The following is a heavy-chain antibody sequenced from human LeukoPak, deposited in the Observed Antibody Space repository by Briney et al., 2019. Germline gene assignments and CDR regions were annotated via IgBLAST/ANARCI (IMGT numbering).Heavy chain of an antibody. V-gene: IGHV1-69*13. CDR3: ARDRRYYDSSGYPVYFDY. Sequence: GASAKVSCKASGGTFSSYAISWVRQAPGQGLEWMGGIIPIFGTANYAQKFQGRVTTTADESTSTAYMELSSLRSEDTAVYYCARDRRYYDSSGYPVYFDYWGQGTLVTVSS. J-gene: IGHJ4*02. D-gene: IGHD3-22*01. CDR1: GGTFSSYA. CDR2: IIPIFGTA.